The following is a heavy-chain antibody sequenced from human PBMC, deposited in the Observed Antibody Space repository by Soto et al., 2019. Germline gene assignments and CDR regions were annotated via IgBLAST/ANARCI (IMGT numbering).Heavy chain of an antibody. V-gene: IGHV4-59*01. Sequence: SEALSLTRTVSCGPIIRYYWRWIRQPPGKGLEWIVYIYYSGSTNYNPSLKSRVTISVDTSKNQFSLKLSSVTAADTAVYYCARSTIFGVVTLRYYYGMDVWGQGTTVTVS. J-gene: IGHJ6*02. CDR2: IYYSGST. CDR3: ARSTIFGVVTLRYYYGMDV. CDR1: CGPIIRYY. D-gene: IGHD3-3*01.